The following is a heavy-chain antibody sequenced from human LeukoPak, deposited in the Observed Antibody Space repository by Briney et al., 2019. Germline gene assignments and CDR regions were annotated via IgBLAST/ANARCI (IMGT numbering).Heavy chain of an antibody. Sequence: PSETLSPTCTVSGASISNVDFYWTWIRQAPGKGLEWICYIYNSGSTHFNPSLKSRVTMSDDTSKNQFSLRLSSVTAADTAVYYCAAEEIVIVPTATNSYFDTWGQGILVTVSS. J-gene: IGHJ4*02. V-gene: IGHV4-30-4*08. CDR2: IYNSGST. CDR1: GASISNVDFY. D-gene: IGHD2-2*01. CDR3: AAEEIVIVPTATNSYFDT.